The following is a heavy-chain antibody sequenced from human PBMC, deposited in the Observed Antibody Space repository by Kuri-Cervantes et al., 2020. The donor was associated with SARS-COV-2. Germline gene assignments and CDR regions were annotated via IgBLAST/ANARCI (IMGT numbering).Heavy chain of an antibody. J-gene: IGHJ5*02. CDR2: IIPIFGTA. CDR1: GGTFSSYA. D-gene: IGHD2-2*01. V-gene: IGHV1-69*13. CDR3: AVDLGSVICSSISCPQGWFDP. Sequence: SVKVSCKASGGTFSSYAISWVRQAPGQGLEWMGGIIPIFGTANYAQKFQGRVTIIADESTSTAYMGLSSLRSEDTAVYYCAVDLGSVICSSISCPQGWFDPWGQGTLVTGSS.